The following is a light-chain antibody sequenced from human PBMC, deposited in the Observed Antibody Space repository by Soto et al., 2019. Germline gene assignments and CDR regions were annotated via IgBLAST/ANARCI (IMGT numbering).Light chain of an antibody. CDR2: YDD. J-gene: IGLJ2*01. V-gene: IGLV1-36*01. CDR3: AAWDDSLNGPV. CDR1: NSNIGNNA. Sequence: QSVLTQPPSVSGAPRQRVTISCSGSNSNIGNNAVNWYQQLPGKAPKLLIYYDDLLPSGVSDRFSGSKSGTSASLAISGLQSEDEAGYYCAAWDDSLNGPVFSGGTKLTVL.